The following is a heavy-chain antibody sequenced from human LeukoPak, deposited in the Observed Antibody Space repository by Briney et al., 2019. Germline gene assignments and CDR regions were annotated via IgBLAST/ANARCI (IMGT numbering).Heavy chain of an antibody. CDR2: IYYSGST. CDR3: ARPIGPGGNYFDY. CDR1: GGSISSYY. V-gene: IGHV4-59*08. J-gene: IGHJ4*02. D-gene: IGHD3-16*01. Sequence: SETLSLTCTVSGGSISSYYWSWIRQPPGKGLEWIGYIYYSGSTNYNPFLKSRVTISVDTSKNQFSLKLSSVTAADTAVYYCARPIGPGGNYFDYWGQGTLVTVSS.